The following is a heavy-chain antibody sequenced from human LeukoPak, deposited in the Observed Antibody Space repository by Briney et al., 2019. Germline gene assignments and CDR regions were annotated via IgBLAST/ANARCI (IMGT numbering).Heavy chain of an antibody. J-gene: IGHJ4*02. D-gene: IGHD4-11*01. CDR3: ARDNDYSNYY. CDR1: GFTFSCYS. V-gene: IGHV3-21*01. CDR2: ISSRGTYI. Sequence: GGSLRHSCAASGFTFSCYSMNWVRQAPGRGLEWVSSISSRGTYISYADSVKDRFTISRDNTKNPMYLQMNSLRAEDTAVYYCARDNDYSNYYWGQGTLVTVSS.